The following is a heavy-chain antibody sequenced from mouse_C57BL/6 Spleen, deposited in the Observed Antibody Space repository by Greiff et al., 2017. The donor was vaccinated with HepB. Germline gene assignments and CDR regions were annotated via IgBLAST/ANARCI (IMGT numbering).Heavy chain of an antibody. Sequence: VQVVESGPELVKPGASVKISCKASGYAFSSSWMNWVKQRPGKGLEWIGRIYPGDGDTNYNGKFKGKATLTADKSSSTAYMQLSSLTSEDSAVDFCARWELAWGQGTSVTVSS. CDR1: GYAFSSSW. J-gene: IGHJ4*01. D-gene: IGHD4-1*01. CDR3: ARWELA. V-gene: IGHV1-82*01. CDR2: IYPGDGDT.